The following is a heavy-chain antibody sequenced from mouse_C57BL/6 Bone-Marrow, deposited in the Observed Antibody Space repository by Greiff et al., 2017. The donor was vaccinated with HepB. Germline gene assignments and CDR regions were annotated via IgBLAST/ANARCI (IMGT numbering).Heavy chain of an antibody. CDR1: GYTFTSYG. J-gene: IGHJ2*01. CDR2: IYPRSGNT. CDR3: ARIKTTVVEGPY. D-gene: IGHD1-1*01. Sequence: QVQLQQSGAELARPGASVKLSCKASGYTFTSYGISWVKQRTGQGLEWIGEIYPRSGNTYYNEKFKGKATLTADKSSSTAYMELRSRTSEDSAVYFCARIKTTVVEGPYWGQGTTLTVSS. V-gene: IGHV1-81*01.